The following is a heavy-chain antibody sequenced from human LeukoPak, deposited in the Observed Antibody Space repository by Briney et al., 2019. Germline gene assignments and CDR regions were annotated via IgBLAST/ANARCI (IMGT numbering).Heavy chain of an antibody. J-gene: IGHJ5*02. CDR3: ARAILGYCSGGSCLGFDP. CDR2: IIPIFGTA. V-gene: IGHV1-69*01. Sequence: SSMKVSCKAAGGTFSSYAISWVRQAPGQGLEWMGGIIPIFGTANYAQKFQGRVTITADESTSTAYMELSSLRSEDTAVYYCARAILGYCSGGSCLGFDPWGQGTLVTVSS. CDR1: GGTFSSYA. D-gene: IGHD2-15*01.